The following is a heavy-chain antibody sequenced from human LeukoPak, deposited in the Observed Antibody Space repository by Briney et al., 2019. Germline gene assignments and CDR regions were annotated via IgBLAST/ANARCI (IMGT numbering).Heavy chain of an antibody. J-gene: IGHJ4*02. CDR3: ARDSGGRITVLYFDY. CDR1: GFTFSNSW. V-gene: IGHV3-74*01. CDR2: VNIDGKTT. Sequence: GGSLRLSCAASGFTFSNSWMHWVRQAPGKGLVWVSRVNIDGKTTTYADSVKGRFTISRDNAKNTLYLQMNSLSAEDTAVYYCARDSGGRITVLYFDYWGQGTLVTVSS. D-gene: IGHD1-14*01.